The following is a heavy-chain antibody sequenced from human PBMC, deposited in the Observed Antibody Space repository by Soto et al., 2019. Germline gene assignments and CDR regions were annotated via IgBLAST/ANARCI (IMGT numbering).Heavy chain of an antibody. CDR2: ISYDGSNK. J-gene: IGHJ4*02. CDR1: GFTFSSYA. D-gene: IGHD1-1*01. Sequence: LRLSCAASGFTFSSYAMHWVRQAPGKGLEWVAVISYDGSNKYYADSVKGRFTISRDNSNNTLYVQMNSLKAEDTAVYYCVRDPYLPTAGRLASLHYWGPGTLVTVSS. V-gene: IGHV3-30-3*01. CDR3: VRDPYLPTAGRLASLHY.